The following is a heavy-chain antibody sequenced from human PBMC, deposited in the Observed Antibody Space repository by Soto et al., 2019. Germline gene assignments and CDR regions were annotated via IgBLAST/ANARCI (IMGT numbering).Heavy chain of an antibody. V-gene: IGHV3-9*01. D-gene: IGHD4-4*01. CDR3: AKDIYSNYGYGMDV. Sequence: EVQLVESGGGLVQPGRSLRLSCAASGFTFDDYAMHWVRQAPGKGLEWVSGISWNSGSIGYADSVKGRFTISRDNAKNSLFLQMNSLRAEDTALYYYAKDIYSNYGYGMDVWGQGTTVTVSS. CDR2: ISWNSGSI. J-gene: IGHJ6*02. CDR1: GFTFDDYA.